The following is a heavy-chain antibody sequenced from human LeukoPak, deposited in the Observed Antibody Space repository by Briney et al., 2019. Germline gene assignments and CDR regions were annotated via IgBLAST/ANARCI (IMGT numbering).Heavy chain of an antibody. CDR3: ARQPGWPYSSGSYCFDY. V-gene: IGHV4-34*01. D-gene: IGHD3-10*01. CDR1: GGSFSGYY. Sequence: PSETLSLTCAVYGGSFSGYYWSWIRQPPGKGLEWIGEINHSGSTNYNPSLKSRVTISVDTSKNQFSLKLSSVTAADTAVYYCARQPGWPYSSGSYCFDYWGQGTLVTVSS. J-gene: IGHJ4*02. CDR2: INHSGST.